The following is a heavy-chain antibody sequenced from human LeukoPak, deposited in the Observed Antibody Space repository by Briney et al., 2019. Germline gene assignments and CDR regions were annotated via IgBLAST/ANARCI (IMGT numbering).Heavy chain of an antibody. J-gene: IGHJ4*02. V-gene: IGHV3-7*04. CDR3: ARGDAFSGDH. CDR1: GFSFTNFW. CDR2: IHPEGNEK. Sequence: GGSLRLSCAVSGFSFTNFWMSWVRQAPGRGLEWVANIHPEGNEKYHVESVKGRFTISRDNTKNLLFLQMNGLKVEDTAVYYCARGDAFSGDHWGQGTLVTVSS.